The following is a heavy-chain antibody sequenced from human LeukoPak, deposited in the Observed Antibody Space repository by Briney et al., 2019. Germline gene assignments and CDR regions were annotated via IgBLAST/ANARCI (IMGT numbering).Heavy chain of an antibody. CDR2: PSGSGSTT. Sequence: GGSLRLSCTASGFTFSSYAVTWVRQAPGKGLGWVSAPSGSGSTTYYANSGKRQFTISRDNSKNTRPLQMPSLPVEDTAIYYCAKFSSPSGGGSGWPWVIDYWGQGTLVAVSS. V-gene: IGHV3-23*01. J-gene: IGHJ4*02. CDR1: GFTFSSYA. D-gene: IGHD6-25*01. CDR3: AKFSSPSGGGSGWPWVIDY.